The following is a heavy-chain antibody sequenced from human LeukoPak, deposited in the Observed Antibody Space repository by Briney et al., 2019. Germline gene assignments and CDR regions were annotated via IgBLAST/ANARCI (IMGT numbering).Heavy chain of an antibody. D-gene: IGHD6-19*01. CDR2: IRSKTDGGTT. CDR1: GLTFSNAW. V-gene: IGHV3-15*01. Sequence: PGGSLRLSCAASGLTFSNAWMSWVRQAPGKGLEWVGRIRSKTDGGTTDYAAPVKGRFTISRDDSKNTLYLQTNSLKTEDTAVYYCTTVPYSSGWRDYWGQGTLVTVSS. CDR3: TTVPYSSGWRDY. J-gene: IGHJ4*02.